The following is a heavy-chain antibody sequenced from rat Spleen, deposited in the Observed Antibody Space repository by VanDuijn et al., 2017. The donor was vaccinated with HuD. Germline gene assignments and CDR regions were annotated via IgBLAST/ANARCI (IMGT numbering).Heavy chain of an antibody. V-gene: IGHV5S10*01. D-gene: IGHD1-1*01. CDR1: GFTFSDYN. J-gene: IGHJ4*01. CDR3: ARAPITTVVTGVMDA. CDR2: IIYDGSRT. Sequence: EVQLVESGGGLVQPGRSLKLSCAASGFTFSDYNMAWVRQAPKKGLEWVATIIYDGSRTYYRDSVKGRFTISRDNAKSTLYLQMDSLRSEDTATYYCARAPITTVVTGVMDAWGQGASVTVSS.